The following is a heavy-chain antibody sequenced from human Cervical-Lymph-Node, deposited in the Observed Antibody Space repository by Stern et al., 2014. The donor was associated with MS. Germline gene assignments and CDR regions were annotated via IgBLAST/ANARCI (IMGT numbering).Heavy chain of an antibody. J-gene: IGHJ4*02. CDR1: VFSLSTSGLG. CDR2: IYWDDQE. V-gene: IGHV2-5*02. Sequence: QITLKESGPALVKPTQTLTLTCTFSVFSLSTSGLGVGWIRQPPGKALECLAYIYWDDQERYSPSLKSRLAITKDTSKNQVVLTLTNVDPVDTATYYCAHRTAGPFDSWGQGTLVTVSS. CDR3: AHRTAGPFDS.